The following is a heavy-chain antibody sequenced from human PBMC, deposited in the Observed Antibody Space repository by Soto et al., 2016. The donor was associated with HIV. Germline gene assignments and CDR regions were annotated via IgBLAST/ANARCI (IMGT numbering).Heavy chain of an antibody. CDR3: AKDRKGTDYFGMDV. J-gene: IGHJ6*02. CDR2: ISSGGTYT. D-gene: IGHD1-1*01. V-gene: IGHV3-11*05. Sequence: VQLVESGGGLVKPGGSLRLSCAASGFTFSDFYMSWIRQAPGKGLEWISYISSGGTYTNYADSVKGRFTISRDNAKNSLYLQMNSLRAEDTALYYCAKDRKGTDYFGMDVWGQGTTVTVS. CDR1: GFTFSDFY.